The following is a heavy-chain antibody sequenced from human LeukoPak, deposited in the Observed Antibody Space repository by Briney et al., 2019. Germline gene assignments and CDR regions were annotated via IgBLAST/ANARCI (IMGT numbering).Heavy chain of an antibody. CDR3: TTVGIVVVITHGY. Sequence: GGSLRLSCAASGFTFSSYWMSWVRQAPGKGLEWVSYISGTSNTKYYADSVKGRFTISRDNAKNSLYLQMNSLRAEDTAVYYCTTVGIVVVITHGYWGQGTLVTVSS. J-gene: IGHJ4*02. V-gene: IGHV3-48*04. CDR1: GFTFSSYW. D-gene: IGHD3-22*01. CDR2: ISGTSNTK.